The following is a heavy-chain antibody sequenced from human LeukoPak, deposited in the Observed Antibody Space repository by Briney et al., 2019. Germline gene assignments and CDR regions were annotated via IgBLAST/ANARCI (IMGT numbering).Heavy chain of an antibody. Sequence: ASVKVSCKACGYTFTRYYMHWVPHAPGQGLEWMGIINPSGGGTSYAQKFQGRVTMTRDMSTSTAYMELSSLRSEDTAVYYCARAEVVRGLYYYYYMDVWGKGTTVTVSS. J-gene: IGHJ6*03. CDR3: ARAEVVRGLYYYYYMDV. CDR1: GYTFTRYY. CDR2: INPSGGGT. D-gene: IGHD3-10*01. V-gene: IGHV1-46*01.